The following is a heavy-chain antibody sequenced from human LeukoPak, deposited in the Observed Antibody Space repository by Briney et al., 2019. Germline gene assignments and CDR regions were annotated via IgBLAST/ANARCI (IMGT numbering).Heavy chain of an antibody. CDR3: ARGHYGMDV. Sequence: SETLSLTCTVSGGSISGHYWSWIRQPPGEGLEWVGYIHYSGSTNYNPSLKSRVTISVDPSKNQFSLKLSSVTAADTAVYYCARGHYGMDVWGQGTTVTVSS. J-gene: IGHJ6*02. V-gene: IGHV4-59*11. CDR2: IHYSGST. CDR1: GGSISGHY.